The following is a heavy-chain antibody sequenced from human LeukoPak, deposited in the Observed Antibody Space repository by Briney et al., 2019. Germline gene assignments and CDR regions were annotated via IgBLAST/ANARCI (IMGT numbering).Heavy chain of an antibody. J-gene: IGHJ4*02. CDR1: GFTFSSYG. V-gene: IGHV3-7*01. CDR3: ARDLTITIFGVVIRVGILDY. CDR2: IKQDGSEK. Sequence: GGTLRLSCGASGFTFSSYGMSWVRQAPGKGLEWVANIKQDGSEKYYVDSVKGRFTISRDNAKNSLYLQMNSLRAEDTAVYYCARDLTITIFGVVIRVGILDYWGQGTLVTVSS. D-gene: IGHD3-3*01.